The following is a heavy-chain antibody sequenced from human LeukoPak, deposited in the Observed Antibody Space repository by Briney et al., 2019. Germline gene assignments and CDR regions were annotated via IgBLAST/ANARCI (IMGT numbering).Heavy chain of an antibody. CDR2: IYYSGST. V-gene: IGHV4-59*01. D-gene: IGHD2-8*01. Sequence: SETLSLTCTVSGGTISSYYWTWIRQPPGKGPEWIGYIYYSGSTNYNPSLKSRVTISVDTSKNQFSLKLTSVTAADTAVYYCAGIMDTAWGMDVWGQGTTVTVSS. J-gene: IGHJ6*02. CDR1: GGTISSYY. CDR3: AGIMDTAWGMDV.